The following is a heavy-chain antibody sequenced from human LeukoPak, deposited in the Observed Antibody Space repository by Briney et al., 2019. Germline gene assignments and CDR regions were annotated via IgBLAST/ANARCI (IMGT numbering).Heavy chain of an antibody. D-gene: IGHD1-26*01. CDR3: ARRSWSQWVFDY. Sequence: SETQSLTCTVSGGSISNYYWSWIRQAPGKGLELIGFIYYNGYTNYNPSLKSRVIISVDTSKNQFSLTVSSVTAADTAVYHCARRSWSQWVFDYWGQGSQVTVSS. J-gene: IGHJ4*02. CDR2: IYYNGYT. V-gene: IGHV4-59*08. CDR1: GGSISNYY.